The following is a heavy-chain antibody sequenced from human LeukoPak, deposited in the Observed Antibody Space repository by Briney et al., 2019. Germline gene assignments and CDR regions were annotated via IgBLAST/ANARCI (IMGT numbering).Heavy chain of an antibody. D-gene: IGHD3-22*01. J-gene: IGHJ3*01. CDR1: GFTFSSYA. V-gene: IGHV3-23*01. CDR3: AKDQTVYDSSGYYDLGS. Sequence: GGTLRLSCAASGFTFSSYAMSWVRQAPGKGLEWVSAISGSGGSTYYADSVKGRFAISRDNSKDTLYLQMNSLRAEDTAVYYCAKDQTVYDSSGYYDLGSWGRGTMVIVSS. CDR2: ISGSGGST.